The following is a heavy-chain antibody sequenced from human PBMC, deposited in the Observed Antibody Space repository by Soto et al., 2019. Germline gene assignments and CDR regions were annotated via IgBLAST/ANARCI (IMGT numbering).Heavy chain of an antibody. CDR3: ARGSGILQAPWDY. CDR1: GGSISSSNW. V-gene: IGHV4-4*02. J-gene: IGHJ4*02. D-gene: IGHD1-20*01. Sequence: SETLSLTCAVSGGSISSSNWWSWVRQPPGKGLEWIGEIYHSGSTNYNPSLKSRVTISVDKSKNQFSLKLSSVTAADTAVYYSARGSGILQAPWDYWGQGTLVTVSS. CDR2: IYHSGST.